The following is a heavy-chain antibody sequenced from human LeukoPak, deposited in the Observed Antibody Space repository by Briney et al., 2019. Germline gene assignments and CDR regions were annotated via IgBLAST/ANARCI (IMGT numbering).Heavy chain of an antibody. D-gene: IGHD6-13*01. CDR2: MYPGDSDT. V-gene: IGHV5-51*01. CDR1: GSSFTSYW. Sequence: GESLQISCKGSGSSFTSYWIGWVRPMPGKGLEWMGIMYPGDSDTRYSPSFQGQVTISGDKSISTAYLQGSSLKASDTAMYYCARRGSETSSWYGDAFDIWGQGTMVTVSS. CDR3: ARRGSETSSWYGDAFDI. J-gene: IGHJ3*02.